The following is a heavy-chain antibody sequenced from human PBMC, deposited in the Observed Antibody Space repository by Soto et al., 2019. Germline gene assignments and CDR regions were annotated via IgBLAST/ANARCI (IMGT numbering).Heavy chain of an antibody. V-gene: IGHV1-46*01. CDR1: GYTFTSYY. D-gene: IGHD2-15*01. CDR2: INPSGGST. J-gene: IGHJ6*02. CDR3: ARDRLNCSGGSCYTATVGSYYYYGMDV. Sequence: ASVKVSCKASGYTFTSYYMHWLRQAPGQGLEWMGIINPSGGSTSYAQKFQGRVTMTRDTSTSTVYMELSSLRSEDTAVYYCARDRLNCSGGSCYTATVGSYYYYGMDVWGQGTTVTVSS.